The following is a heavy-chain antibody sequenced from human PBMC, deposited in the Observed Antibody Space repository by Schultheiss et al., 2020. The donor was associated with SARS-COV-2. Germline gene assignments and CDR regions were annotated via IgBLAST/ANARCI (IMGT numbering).Heavy chain of an antibody. J-gene: IGHJ4*02. CDR3: AKGIVEMATIPGY. CDR1: GFTFSSYA. CDR2: ISSNGGST. D-gene: IGHD5-24*01. Sequence: GGSLRLSCAASGFTFSSYAMHWVRQAPGKGLEYVSAISSNGGSTYYADSVKGRFTISRDNSKNTLYLQMNSLRAEDTAVYYCAKGIVEMATIPGYWGQGTLVTVSS. V-gene: IGHV3-64*04.